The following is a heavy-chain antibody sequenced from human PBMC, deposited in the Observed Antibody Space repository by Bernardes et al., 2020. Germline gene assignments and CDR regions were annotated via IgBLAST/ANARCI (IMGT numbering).Heavy chain of an antibody. CDR3: AKGAWYCSGSSCPRILGYSYYYMDV. CDR1: SYG. D-gene: IGHD2-15*01. Sequence: GGSLRLSCAASSYGMNWFRQAPGKVLEWVSFITDTGGGTLYADYVKGRFTVSRDISRNTVYLQMSSLRVEDTAVYYCAKGAWYCSGSSCPRILGYSYYYMDVWGKGTTVTVSS. J-gene: IGHJ6*03. CDR2: ITDTGGGT. V-gene: IGHV3-23*01.